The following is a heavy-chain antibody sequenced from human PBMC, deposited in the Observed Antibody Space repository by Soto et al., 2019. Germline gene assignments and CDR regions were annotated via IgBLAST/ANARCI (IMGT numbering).Heavy chain of an antibody. Sequence: SETLSLTCTVSGGSVSSGSYYWSWIRQPPGKGLEWIGYIYYSGSTNYNPSLKSRVAISVDTSKNQFSLKLSSVTAADTAVYYCARALGENAFDIWGQGTMVTVSS. J-gene: IGHJ3*02. CDR3: ARALGENAFDI. D-gene: IGHD3-16*01. CDR2: IYYSGST. V-gene: IGHV4-61*01. CDR1: GGSVSSGSYY.